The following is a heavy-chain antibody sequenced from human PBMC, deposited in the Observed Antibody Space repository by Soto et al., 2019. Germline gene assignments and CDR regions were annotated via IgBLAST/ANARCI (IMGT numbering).Heavy chain of an antibody. Sequence: AGSLRLSCAASGFTFSLYSMIWVRQAPGKGLEWVASITSSSSYIYYEDSLKGRFTISRDNSKNTLFLHMSGLRAEDTAVYYCARDRRPSIYSGLAVWGQGTTVTVSS. D-gene: IGHD2-2*01. V-gene: IGHV3-21*04. CDR1: GFTFSLYS. CDR2: ITSSSSYI. CDR3: ARDRRPSIYSGLAV. J-gene: IGHJ6*02.